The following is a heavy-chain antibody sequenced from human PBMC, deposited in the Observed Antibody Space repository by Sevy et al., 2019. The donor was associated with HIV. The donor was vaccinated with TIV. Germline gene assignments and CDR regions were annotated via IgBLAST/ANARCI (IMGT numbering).Heavy chain of an antibody. CDR2: ITANNGNT. Sequence: ASVKVSCKASGYTFTNYHITWVRQAPGQGLEWMGWITANNGNTNYAQRLQGRVTMTTDTSTNTAYMELRSLKSDDTAMYYCTTMEYYYNVIGYSSGDYWGQGTLVTVSS. J-gene: IGHJ4*02. CDR3: TTMEYYYNVIGYSSGDY. CDR1: GYTFTNYH. V-gene: IGHV1-18*01. D-gene: IGHD3-22*01.